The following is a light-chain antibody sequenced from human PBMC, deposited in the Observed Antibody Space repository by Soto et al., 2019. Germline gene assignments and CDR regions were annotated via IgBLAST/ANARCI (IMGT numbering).Light chain of an antibody. Sequence: IVMTQSPATLSVSPGERATLSCRASQSVGTNLAWYQHRPGQAPRLLIHGASTRATGIPARFSGSGSGTEFTLPISNLQSEDLAVYYCQQYNNWPPWTFGQGTKVEIK. CDR2: GAS. J-gene: IGKJ1*01. CDR1: QSVGTN. V-gene: IGKV3-15*01. CDR3: QQYNNWPPWT.